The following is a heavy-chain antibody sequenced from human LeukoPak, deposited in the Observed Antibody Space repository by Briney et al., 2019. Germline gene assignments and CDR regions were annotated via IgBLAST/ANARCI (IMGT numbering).Heavy chain of an antibody. D-gene: IGHD3-9*01. CDR2: IIPIFGTA. J-gene: IGHJ4*02. V-gene: IGHV1-69*13. CDR3: ARVHAERYFDPFDY. Sequence: ASVKVSCKASGGTFSSYAISWVRQAPGQGLEWMGGIIPIFGTANYAQKFQGRVTITADESTSTAYMELSSLRSEDTAVYYCARVHAERYFDPFDYWGQGTLVTVSS. CDR1: GGTFSSYA.